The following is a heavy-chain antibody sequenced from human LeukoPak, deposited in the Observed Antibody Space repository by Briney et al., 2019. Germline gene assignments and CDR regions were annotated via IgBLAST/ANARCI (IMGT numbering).Heavy chain of an antibody. J-gene: IGHJ3*02. CDR3: AREWSRVRAFDI. CDR2: ISSSGSTI. V-gene: IGHV3-11*04. CDR1: GFTFSDYY. Sequence: GGSLRLSCAASGFTFSDYYMSWIRQAPGKGLERVSYISSSGSTIYYADSVKGRFTISRDNAKNSLYLQMNSLRAEDTAVYYCAREWSRVRAFDIWGQGTMVTVSS. D-gene: IGHD3-10*01.